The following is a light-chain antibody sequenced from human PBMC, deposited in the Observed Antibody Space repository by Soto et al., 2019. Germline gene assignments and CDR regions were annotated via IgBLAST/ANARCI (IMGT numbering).Light chain of an antibody. CDR2: GAS. V-gene: IGKV3-20*01. CDR3: QQYGSART. J-gene: IGKJ1*01. Sequence: DIVLTQSPGTLSLSPGERATLSCRASQSVSSSYLAWYQQKRGQAPRLLIYGASSRATGIPYRFSGSGSGTDFTLTISRLEPEDFAVYYCQQYGSARTFGQWTKVEIK. CDR1: QSVSSSY.